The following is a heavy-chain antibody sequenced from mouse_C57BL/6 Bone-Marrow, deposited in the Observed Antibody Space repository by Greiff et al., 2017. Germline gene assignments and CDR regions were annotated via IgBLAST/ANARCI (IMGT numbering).Heavy chain of an antibody. J-gene: IGHJ2*01. Sequence: VQLQQPGAELVKPGASVTLSCKASGYTFTSYWMHWVKQRPGQGLEWIGMIHPNSGSTNYNEKFKSKATLTVDKSSSTAYMQLSSLTSEDSAVYYCARRRIITTVVATDDGGKGTTLTVSS. V-gene: IGHV1-64*01. CDR1: GYTFTSYW. CDR3: ARRRIITTVVATDD. CDR2: IHPNSGST. D-gene: IGHD1-1*01.